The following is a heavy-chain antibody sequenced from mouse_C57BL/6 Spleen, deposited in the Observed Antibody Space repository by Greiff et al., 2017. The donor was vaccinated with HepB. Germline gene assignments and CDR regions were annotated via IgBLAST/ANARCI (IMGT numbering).Heavy chain of an antibody. CDR2: IRNKANGYTT. CDR3: ATSSGYVGYFDY. D-gene: IGHD3-2*02. CDR1: GFTFTDYY. Sequence: EVQLVESGGGLVQPGGSLSLSCAASGFTFTDYYMSWVRQPPGKALEWLGFIRNKANGYTTEYSASVKGRFTISRDNSQSILYLQMNALRAEDSATYYCATSSGYVGYFDYWGQGTTLTVSS. V-gene: IGHV7-3*01. J-gene: IGHJ2*01.